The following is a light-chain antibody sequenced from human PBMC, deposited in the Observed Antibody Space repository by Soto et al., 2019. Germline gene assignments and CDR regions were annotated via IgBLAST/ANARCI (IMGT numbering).Light chain of an antibody. Sequence: SYELTQPPSMSVSPGQTASITCSGEKLGNKFVCWYQQKPGQSPVVVIYQDSRRPSGIPERFSGSNSGNTATLTISGTQAMDEADYYCQAWGSRHVVFGGGTKLTVL. J-gene: IGLJ2*01. CDR3: QAWGSRHVV. CDR1: KLGNKF. CDR2: QDS. V-gene: IGLV3-1*01.